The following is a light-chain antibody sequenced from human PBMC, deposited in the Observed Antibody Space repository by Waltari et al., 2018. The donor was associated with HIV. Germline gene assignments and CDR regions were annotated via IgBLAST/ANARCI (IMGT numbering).Light chain of an antibody. V-gene: IGLV2-23*02. Sequence: QSALTQPASVSGSPGQSITISCTGTSSDVGGYNLFSWYQQHPGNAPKLMIYEVSKRPSGVSNRFSGSKSGNTASLTISGLQAEDEADYYCCAYGGSTTYVIFGGWTKLTVL. CDR3: CAYGGSTTYVI. J-gene: IGLJ2*01. CDR2: EVS. CDR1: SSDVGGYNL.